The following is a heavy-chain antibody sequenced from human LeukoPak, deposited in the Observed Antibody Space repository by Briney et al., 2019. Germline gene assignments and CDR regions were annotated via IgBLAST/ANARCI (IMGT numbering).Heavy chain of an antibody. Sequence: GGSLRLSCAVSGFTFSSYWMHWVRQAPGKGLVWVSRINNDGSTTAYADSVKGRFTISRDNSKNTLYLQMNGLRAEDTAVYYCAKDSISSSWYGGDNWGQGTLVTVSS. CDR2: INNDGSTT. V-gene: IGHV3-74*01. D-gene: IGHD6-13*01. CDR1: GFTFSSYW. J-gene: IGHJ4*02. CDR3: AKDSISSSWYGGDN.